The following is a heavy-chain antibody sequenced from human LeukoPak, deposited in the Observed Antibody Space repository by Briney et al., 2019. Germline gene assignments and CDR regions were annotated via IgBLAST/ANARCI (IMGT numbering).Heavy chain of an antibody. J-gene: IGHJ4*02. D-gene: IGHD4-17*01. CDR3: KCTYGDY. Sequence: GASVRVSCKASGYTFSGYYMHWVRQAPGQGLEWMGWINPNSGGTEYAQKFQGRVIMTRDTSISTAYMELSRLRSDDTAVYFSKCTYGDYWGQGTLVTVSS. V-gene: IGHV1-2*02. CDR1: GYTFSGYY. CDR2: INPNSGGT.